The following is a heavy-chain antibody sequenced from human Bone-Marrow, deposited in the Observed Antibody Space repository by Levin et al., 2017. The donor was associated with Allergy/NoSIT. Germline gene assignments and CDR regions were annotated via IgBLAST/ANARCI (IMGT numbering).Heavy chain of an antibody. CDR1: GYTFDDYA. J-gene: IGHJ4*02. V-gene: IGHV3-49*03. Sequence: PGGSLRLSCKGSGYTFDDYALTWFRQAPGKGLEWVGFIRSQKYGVTTEFAASVKGRFSISRDDSENIAYLHMNSLRTEDSALYYCTRARGMRVDAVTTSEYYFDSWGQGTLVTVSS. CDR2: IRSQKYGVTT. D-gene: IGHD4-17*01. CDR3: TRARGMRVDAVTTSEYYFDS.